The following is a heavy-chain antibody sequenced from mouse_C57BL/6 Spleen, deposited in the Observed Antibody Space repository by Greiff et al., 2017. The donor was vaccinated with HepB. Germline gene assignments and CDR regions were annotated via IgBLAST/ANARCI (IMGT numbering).Heavy chain of an antibody. V-gene: IGHV1-50*01. CDR1: GYTFTSYW. D-gene: IGHD2-4*01. CDR2: IDPSDSYT. J-gene: IGHJ4*01. Sequence: QVQLQQSGAELVKPGASVKLSCKASGYTFTSYWMQWVKQRPGQGLEWIGEIDPSDSYTNYNQKFKGKATLTVDTSSSTAYMQLSSLTSEDSAVYYCARSYDYGPMDYWGQGTSVTVSS. CDR3: ARSYDYGPMDY.